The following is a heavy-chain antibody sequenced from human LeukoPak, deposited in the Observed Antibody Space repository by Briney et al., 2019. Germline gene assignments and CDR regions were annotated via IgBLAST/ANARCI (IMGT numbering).Heavy chain of an antibody. Sequence: GGSLRLSCAASGFTFSSYAMSWVRQAPGKGLEWVSAISGSGGSIYYADSVKGRFTISRDNSKNTLYLQMNSLRAEDTAVYYCAKDGTRSPGAFDIWGQGTMVTVSS. CDR3: AKDGTRSPGAFDI. D-gene: IGHD1-1*01. V-gene: IGHV3-23*01. CDR2: ISGSGGSI. CDR1: GFTFSSYA. J-gene: IGHJ3*02.